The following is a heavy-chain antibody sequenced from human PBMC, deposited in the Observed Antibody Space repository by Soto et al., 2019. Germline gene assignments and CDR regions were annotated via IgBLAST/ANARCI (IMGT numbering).Heavy chain of an antibody. CDR1: GYTFTSYG. CDR3: ARERMITFGGVIAAIDY. Sequence: QVQLVQSGAEVKKPGASVKVSCKASGYTFTSYGISWVRQAPGRGLEWMGWISAYNGNTNYAQKLQGRVTMTTDTSTSTAYMELRSLRSDDTAVYYCARERMITFGGVIAAIDYWGQGTLVTVSS. D-gene: IGHD3-16*02. V-gene: IGHV1-18*01. CDR2: ISAYNGNT. J-gene: IGHJ4*02.